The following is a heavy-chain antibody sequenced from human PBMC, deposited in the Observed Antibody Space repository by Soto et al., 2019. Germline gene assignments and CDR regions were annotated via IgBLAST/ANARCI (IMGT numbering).Heavy chain of an antibody. V-gene: IGHV4-31*03. J-gene: IGHJ4*02. Sequence: QVQLQESGPGLVKPSQTLSLTCTVSGGSISSGGYYWSWIRQHPGKGLEWIGYIYYSGSTYYNPSLKSRVTISVDTSKNQFSLKLSSVTAADTAVYYCAREARGGLRIGAYYFDYWGQGTLVTVSS. CDR2: IYYSGST. CDR3: AREARGGLRIGAYYFDY. CDR1: GGSISSGGYY. D-gene: IGHD4-17*01.